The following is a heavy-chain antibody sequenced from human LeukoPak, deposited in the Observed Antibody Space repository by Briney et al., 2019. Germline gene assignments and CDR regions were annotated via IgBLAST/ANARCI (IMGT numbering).Heavy chain of an antibody. V-gene: IGHV3-15*01. CDR2: IKSKTDGGTT. Sequence: GGSLRLSCTASGLTFGDYAMSWVRQAPGKGLDWVGRIKSKTDGGTTDYAAPVKGRFTISRDDSKNTLYLQMNSLKTEDTAVYYCTTYMVRGPGAFDIWGQGTMVTVSS. CDR1: GLTFGDYA. CDR3: TTYMVRGPGAFDI. D-gene: IGHD3-10*01. J-gene: IGHJ3*02.